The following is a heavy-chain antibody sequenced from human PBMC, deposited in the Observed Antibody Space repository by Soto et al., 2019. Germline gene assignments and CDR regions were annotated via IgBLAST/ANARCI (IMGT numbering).Heavy chain of an antibody. V-gene: IGHV1-18*01. CDR2: ISPHKGDT. CDR3: ARDLDPSGSYYTNY. J-gene: IGHJ4*02. D-gene: IGHD3-10*01. Sequence: QVQLVQSGAEVKKPGASVTVSCKTSGYTFSTIGITWVRQAPGQGLEWMGWISPHKGDTYYAQRLQGRVTMTTDTSTSTAYMELKCLRPDDTAVYFCARDLDPSGSYYTNYWGQGTLVTVSS. CDR1: GYTFSTIG.